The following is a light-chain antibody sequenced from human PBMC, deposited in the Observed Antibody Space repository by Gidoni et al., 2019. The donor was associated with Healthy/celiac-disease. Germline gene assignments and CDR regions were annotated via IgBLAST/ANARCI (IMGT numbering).Light chain of an antibody. V-gene: IGKV3-20*01. CDR3: QQYGSSPPGT. Sequence: EIVLTQSPGTLSLSPGERATLSCRASQSVRSSYLAWYQQKPGQAPRLLIYGASSRATGIPDRFSGSGSVTDFTLTISRLEPEDFAVYYCQQYGSSPPGTFGQGTKVEIK. CDR2: GAS. CDR1: QSVRSSY. J-gene: IGKJ1*01.